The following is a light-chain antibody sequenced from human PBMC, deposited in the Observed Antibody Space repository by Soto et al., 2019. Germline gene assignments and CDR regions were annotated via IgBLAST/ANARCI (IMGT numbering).Light chain of an antibody. CDR1: SSDVGAHDF. CDR2: EVT. J-gene: IGLJ2*01. Sequence: QSALTQPASVSGSPGQSITISCSGTSSDVGAHDFVSWYQHHPDKAPKVIIFEVTKRPSGVSNRFSGSKTGNTASLTISGLQAEDEADYYCTSYTLSRTVIFGGGTKVTVL. CDR3: TSYTLSRTVI. V-gene: IGLV2-14*01.